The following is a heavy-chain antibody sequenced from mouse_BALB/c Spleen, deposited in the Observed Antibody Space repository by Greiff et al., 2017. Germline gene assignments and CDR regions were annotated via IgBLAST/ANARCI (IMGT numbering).Heavy chain of an antibody. CDR1: GFTFSSYA. D-gene: IGHD2-14*01. CDR2: ISSGGST. CDR3: ARGDRYDAYFDV. V-gene: IGHV5-6-5*01. Sequence: EVNVVESGGGLVKPGGSLKLSCAASGFTFSSYAMSWVRQTPEKRLEWVASISSGGSTYYPDSVKGRFTISRDNARNILYLQMSSLRSEDTAMYYCARGDRYDAYFDVWGAGTTVTVSS. J-gene: IGHJ1*01.